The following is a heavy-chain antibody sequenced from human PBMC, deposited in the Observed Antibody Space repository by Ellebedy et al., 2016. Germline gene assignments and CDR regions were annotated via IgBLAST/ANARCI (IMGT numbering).Heavy chain of an antibody. D-gene: IGHD3-22*01. V-gene: IGHV3-23*01. CDR2: ISGSAGST. CDR1: GFAFSSYA. CDR3: VRVESSGYSYFMDV. Sequence: GESLKISXAASGFAFSSYAMSWVRQAPGEGLEWVATISGSAGSTYYADSVKGRVTISRDNSKNTVYLQMSSLRLEDTAVYYCVRVESSGYSYFMDVWGNGTTVSVSS. J-gene: IGHJ6*03.